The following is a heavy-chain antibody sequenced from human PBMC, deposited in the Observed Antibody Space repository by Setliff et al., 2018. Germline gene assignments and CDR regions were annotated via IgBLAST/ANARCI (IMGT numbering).Heavy chain of an antibody. D-gene: IGHD2-2*01. V-gene: IGHV4-34*01. CDR2: INHSGST. CDR3: ARGVYCSSTSCSPGLNWFDP. Sequence: PSETLSLTCAVYGGSFSGYYWSWIRQPPGKGLEWIGEINHSGSTNYNPSLKSRVTISVDTSKNQFSLKLSSGTAADTAVYYCARGVYCSSTSCSPGLNWFDPWGQGTQVTVSS. CDR1: GGSFSGYY. J-gene: IGHJ5*02.